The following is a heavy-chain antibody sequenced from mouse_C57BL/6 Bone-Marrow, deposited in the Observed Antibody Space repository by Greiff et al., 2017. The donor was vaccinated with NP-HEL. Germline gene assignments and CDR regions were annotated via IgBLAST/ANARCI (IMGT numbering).Heavy chain of an antibody. CDR3: AIYYDYPFAY. CDR2: IYPGSGNT. D-gene: IGHD2-4*01. V-gene: IGHV1-66*01. J-gene: IGHJ3*01. Sequence: VQVVESGPELVKPGASVKISCKASGYSFTSYYIHWVKQRPGQGLEWIGWIYPGSGNTKYNEKFKGKATLTADTSSSTAYMQLSSLTSEDSAVYYCAIYYDYPFAYWGQGTLVTVSA. CDR1: GYSFTSYY.